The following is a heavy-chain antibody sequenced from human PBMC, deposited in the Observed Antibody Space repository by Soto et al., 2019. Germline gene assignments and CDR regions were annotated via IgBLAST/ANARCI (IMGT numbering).Heavy chain of an antibody. J-gene: IGHJ5*02. V-gene: IGHV4-39*01. CDR3: ARHRSLASGPFQWLRLRDNWFDP. CDR2: IYYSGST. Sequence: SETLSLTCTVSGGSISSSSYYWGWIRQPPGKGLEWIGSIYYSGSTYYNPSLQSRVTISVDTSKNQFSLKLSSVTAADTAVYYCARHRSLASGPFQWLRLRDNWFDPWGQGTLVTVSS. D-gene: IGHD5-12*01. CDR1: GGSISSSSYY.